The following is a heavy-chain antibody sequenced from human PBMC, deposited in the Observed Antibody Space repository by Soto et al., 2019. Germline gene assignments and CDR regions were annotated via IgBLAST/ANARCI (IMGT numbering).Heavy chain of an antibody. V-gene: IGHV5-51*01. D-gene: IGHD5-12*01. CDR1: GYSFSTYW. CDR3: EGKIVGGYSANENFPASDE. J-gene: IGHJ4*02. CDR2: IFPSDSDT. Sequence: PGESLKISCKGSGYSFSTYWIAWVRQMPGKGLEWMGIIFPSDSDTRYSPSFQGQVTIAADKSISTAYLQWSSLKASDTAMYYCEGKIVGGYSANENFPASDEGGRGTKLTVPS.